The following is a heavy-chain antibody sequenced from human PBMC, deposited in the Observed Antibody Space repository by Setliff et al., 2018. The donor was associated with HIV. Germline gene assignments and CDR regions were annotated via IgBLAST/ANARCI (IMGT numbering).Heavy chain of an antibody. CDR1: GYSFTSYW. Sequence: GESLKISCKGSGYSFTSYWIGWARQMPGKGLEWMGIIYPGDSDTRYSPSFQGQVTISADKSISTAYLEIHNLKASDTATYYCARRDGRSMNAFQIWGPGTMVTVSS. J-gene: IGHJ3*01. CDR3: ARRDGRSMNAFQI. CDR2: IYPGDSDT. D-gene: IGHD6-13*01. V-gene: IGHV5-51*01.